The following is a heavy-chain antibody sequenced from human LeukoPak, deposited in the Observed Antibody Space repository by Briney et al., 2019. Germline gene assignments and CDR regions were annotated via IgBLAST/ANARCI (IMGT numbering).Heavy chain of an antibody. V-gene: IGHV3-64*01. CDR1: GFTFSNYG. D-gene: IGHD2-2*01. CDR2: ISSDGGST. Sequence: GGSLRLSCAASGFTFSNYGIHWVRQAPGKGLEYVSSISSDGGSTYYAKSVKGRFTISRDISRNTLYLQMGSLRAEDMAVYYCARGHYCSSTSCYAFDYWGQGTLVTVSS. CDR3: ARGHYCSSTSCYAFDY. J-gene: IGHJ4*02.